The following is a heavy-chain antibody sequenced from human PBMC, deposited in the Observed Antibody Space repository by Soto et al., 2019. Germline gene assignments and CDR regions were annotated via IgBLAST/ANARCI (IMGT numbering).Heavy chain of an antibody. V-gene: IGHV4-34*01. D-gene: IGHD3-10*01. CDR1: GGYFNDNY. CDR3: ATSLWFGTQVEL. J-gene: IGHJ5*02. CDR2: ISRSGTT. Sequence: QVQLQQWGAGLLKPSETLSLSCAVYGGYFNDNYYTWFRQPPGKGLEWIGEISRSGTTKYIPSLKSRSSISYDTSKTQFSLNVTSVTAADTAVYYCATSLWFGTQVELWGQGALVTVSS.